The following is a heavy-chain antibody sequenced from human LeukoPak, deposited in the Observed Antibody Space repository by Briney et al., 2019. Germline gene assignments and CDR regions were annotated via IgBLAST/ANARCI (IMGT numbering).Heavy chain of an antibody. V-gene: IGHV3-15*01. D-gene: IGHD5-18*01. Sequence: GGSLRLSCTASGFPFSNAWMNWVRQAPGKGLEWVGRIKSKTDGGTTDYAAPVKGRFTISRDDSKNTLYLQMNSLKTEDTAVYYCTTSPDVDTAMVTSGYFDYWGQGTLVTVSS. CDR1: GFPFSNAW. CDR2: IKSKTDGGTT. CDR3: TTSPDVDTAMVTSGYFDY. J-gene: IGHJ4*02.